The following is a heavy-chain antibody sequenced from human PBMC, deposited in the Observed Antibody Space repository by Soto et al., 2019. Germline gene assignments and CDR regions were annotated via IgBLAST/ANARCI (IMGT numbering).Heavy chain of an antibody. D-gene: IGHD2-15*01. CDR1: GGSISSYY. J-gene: IGHJ4*02. Sequence: QVQLQESGPGLVKPSETLSLTCTVSGGSISSYYWSWIRQSPGKGLEWIGYIYYSGSTNYNPSLKSRVTISVDTSKNQFSLKRSSVTAADTAVYYCARGGISGASCLFDYWGQGTLVTVSS. CDR3: ARGGISGASCLFDY. V-gene: IGHV4-59*01. CDR2: IYYSGST.